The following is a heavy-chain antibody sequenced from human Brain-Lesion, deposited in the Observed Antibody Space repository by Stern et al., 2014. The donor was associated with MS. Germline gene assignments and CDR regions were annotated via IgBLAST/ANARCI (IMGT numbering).Heavy chain of an antibody. CDR3: ARDQRGITIFGVVTDYYYLGMDV. J-gene: IGHJ6*02. CDR1: GYIFTGYY. Sequence: QDQLVQSGAEVKKPGASVKVSCKTSGYIFTGYYIHWVRQAPGQGLEWMAWINPNTGGPKYAQKFQGRVNMSRDTSISTAYVELSSLTSDDTAVYYCARDQRGITIFGVVTDYYYLGMDVWGQGTTVTVSS. CDR2: INPNTGGP. D-gene: IGHD3-3*01. V-gene: IGHV1-2*02.